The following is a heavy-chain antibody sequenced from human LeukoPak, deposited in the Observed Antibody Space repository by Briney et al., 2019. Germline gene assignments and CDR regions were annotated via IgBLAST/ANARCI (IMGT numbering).Heavy chain of an antibody. D-gene: IGHD3-10*01. CDR3: ARDYYGSGSYYIAFDI. V-gene: IGHV4-61*02. CDR1: GGSISSGSYY. Sequence: TSETLSLTCTVSGGSISSGSYYWSWIRQPAGKGLEWIGRIYTSGSTNYNPSLKSRVTISVDTSKNQFSLKLSSVTAADTAVYYCARDYYGSGSYYIAFDIWGQGTMVTVSS. J-gene: IGHJ3*02. CDR2: IYTSGST.